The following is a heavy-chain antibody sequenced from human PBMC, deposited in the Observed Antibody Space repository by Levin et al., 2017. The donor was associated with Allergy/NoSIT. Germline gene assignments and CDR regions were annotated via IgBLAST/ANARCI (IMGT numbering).Heavy chain of an antibody. CDR1: GGSISSDY. CDR2: IYYSGST. D-gene: IGHD2-15*01. CDR3: AGRGSSPNLNSFYYFGMDV. Sequence: SSETLSLTCTVSGGSISSDYWSWIRQPPGKGLELIGYIYYSGSTNYNLSLKSRVTISVDTSKNQFSLQLSSVTAADTAVYYCAGRGSSPNLNSFYYFGMDVWGQGTTVTVSS. V-gene: IGHV4-59*01. J-gene: IGHJ6*02.